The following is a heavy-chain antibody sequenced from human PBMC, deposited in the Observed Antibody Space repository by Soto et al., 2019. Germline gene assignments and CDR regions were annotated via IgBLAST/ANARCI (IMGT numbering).Heavy chain of an antibody. Sequence: QVQLQESGPGLVNSSQTLSLTCTVSGGSISSGGSYWSWIRQHPEKGLEWIGYIYYSGSAYYNPSLKSRVTXSXDXXKNQFSLKLSSLTAADTAVYYCARSPYYYDSSGYYYTAFDIWGQGTMVTVSS. J-gene: IGHJ3*02. V-gene: IGHV4-31*03. CDR1: GGSISSGGSY. CDR3: ARSPYYYDSSGYYYTAFDI. D-gene: IGHD3-22*01. CDR2: IYYSGSA.